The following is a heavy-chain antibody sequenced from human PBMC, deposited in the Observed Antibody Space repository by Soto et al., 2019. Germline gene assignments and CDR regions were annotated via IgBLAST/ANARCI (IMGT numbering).Heavy chain of an antibody. CDR1: GFTFSSYS. J-gene: IGHJ5*02. Sequence: GGSLRLSCAASGFTFSSYSMNWVRQAPGKGLEWVSSISSSSSYIYYADSVKGRFTISRDNAKNSLYLQMNSLRAEDTAVYYCASTCSSTSCYVHWFDPWGQGTLVTGSS. CDR3: ASTCSSTSCYVHWFDP. D-gene: IGHD2-2*01. V-gene: IGHV3-21*01. CDR2: ISSSSSYI.